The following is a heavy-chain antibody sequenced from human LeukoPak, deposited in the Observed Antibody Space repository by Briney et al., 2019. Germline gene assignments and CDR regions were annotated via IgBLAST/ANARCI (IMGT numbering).Heavy chain of an antibody. CDR2: ISTSGGSI. CDR1: GFTFDDYA. V-gene: IGHV3-23*01. CDR3: AKEPYSGSQLLDY. J-gene: IGHJ4*02. Sequence: GGSLRLSCAASGFTFDDYAMHWVRQAPGKGLEWVSGISTSGGSIYYADSVKGRFTISRDNSKNTLYLQMNSLRAEDTAVYYCAKEPYSGSQLLDYWGQGTLVTVSS. D-gene: IGHD1-26*01.